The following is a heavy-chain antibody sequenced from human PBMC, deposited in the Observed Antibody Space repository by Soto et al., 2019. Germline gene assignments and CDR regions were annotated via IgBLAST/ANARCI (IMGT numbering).Heavy chain of an antibody. V-gene: IGHV3-7*03. J-gene: IGHJ6*04. CDR1: GFTFSSYW. Sequence: GGSLRLSCTASGFTFSSYWMSWVRQAPGKGLEWVANIKQDGSEKYYAIPVTGLFTISRDTATSSLSLQMNRLRAQDTAGYYCARVAFPCIFVGQIPYYYYVMDASAKETRVTV. D-gene: IGHD3-3*01. CDR3: ARVAFPCIFVGQIPYYYYVMDA. CDR2: IKQDGSEK.